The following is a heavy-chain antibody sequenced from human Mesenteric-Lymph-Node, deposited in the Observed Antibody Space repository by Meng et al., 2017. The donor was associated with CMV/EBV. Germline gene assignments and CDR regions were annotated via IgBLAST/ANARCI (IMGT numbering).Heavy chain of an antibody. Sequence: VQLVESGGGVVQPGRSRRLSCAASGFSFSSYGMHWVRQAPGKGLEWVPAISGSGGSTYYADSVKGRFTISRDNSKNTLYLQMNSLRAEDTAVYYCAKSITIVNGAIDPWGQGTLVTVSS. CDR2: ISGSGGST. J-gene: IGHJ5*02. CDR3: AKSITIVNGAIDP. V-gene: IGHV3-23*04. CDR1: GFSFSSYG. D-gene: IGHD3-9*01.